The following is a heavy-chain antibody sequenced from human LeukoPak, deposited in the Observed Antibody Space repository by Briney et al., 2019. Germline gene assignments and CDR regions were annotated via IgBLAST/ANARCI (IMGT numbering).Heavy chain of an antibody. D-gene: IGHD6-19*01. J-gene: IGHJ4*02. Sequence: PGGSLRLSCAASGFTFSSYSMNWVRQAPGKGLEWVSVIYIGGSTYYADSVKGRFTISRDNSKNTLYLQMNSLRAEDTAVYYCAGNGGWNYFDYWGQGTLVTVSS. CDR2: IYIGGST. CDR3: AGNGGWNYFDY. CDR1: GFTFSSYS. V-gene: IGHV3-66*01.